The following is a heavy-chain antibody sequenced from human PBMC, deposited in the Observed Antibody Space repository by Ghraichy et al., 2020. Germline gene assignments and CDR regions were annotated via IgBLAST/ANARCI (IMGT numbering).Heavy chain of an antibody. J-gene: IGHJ4*02. CDR2: IRWDGNT. CDR1: GFSLSTSEVG. CDR3: AHRRYYDSSGYDY. Sequence: SGPTLVKPTQTLTLTCTLSGFSLSTSEVGVGWIRQPPGKALEWLAVIRWDGNTRYSPSLKNRLTITRVTFKNQVVLTMTNMDPVDTGTYYCAHRRYYDSSGYDYWDQGTLVTVAS. V-gene: IGHV2-5*02. D-gene: IGHD3-22*01.